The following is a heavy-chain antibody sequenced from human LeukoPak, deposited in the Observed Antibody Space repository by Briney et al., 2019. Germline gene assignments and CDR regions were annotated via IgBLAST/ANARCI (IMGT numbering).Heavy chain of an antibody. V-gene: IGHV4-59*01. J-gene: IGHJ4*02. Sequence: SETLSLTCTVSGGSISSYYWSWIRQPPGKGLEWIGYIYYSGSTNYNPSLKSRVTISVDTSKNQFSLKLNSVTAADTAVYYCARGGASSRYLDYWGQGSQVTVSS. D-gene: IGHD2-2*01. CDR1: GGSISSYY. CDR2: IYYSGST. CDR3: ARGGASSRYLDY.